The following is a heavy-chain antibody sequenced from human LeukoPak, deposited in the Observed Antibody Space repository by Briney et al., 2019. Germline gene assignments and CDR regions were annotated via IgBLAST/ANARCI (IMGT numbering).Heavy chain of an antibody. CDR1: EMSFSAYY. J-gene: IGHJ3*01. D-gene: IGHD6-19*01. V-gene: IGHV4-34*01. CDR3: ARGFPPGSGSRGSHAFDV. CDR2: INYGGST. Sequence: SGTLSLTCAVSEMSFSAYYWNWIRQSRGKGVEGIGEINYGGSTKYTPSLEGRGTILIDTSKNQFSLKLTSVTAADTAVYYCARGFPPGSGSRGSHAFDVWGQGTMVTVSS.